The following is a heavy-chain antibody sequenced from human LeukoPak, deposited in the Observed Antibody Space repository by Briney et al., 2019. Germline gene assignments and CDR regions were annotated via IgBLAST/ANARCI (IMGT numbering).Heavy chain of an antibody. Sequence: SETLSLTCLVSSGSVSSYYWTWIRQPPGKGLEWIGYIYQTGSNNYSPSLKSRVTMYVDTSKNQLSLKLSSVTAADAAMYYCARARYTNSWYAVDIWGQGTMVTVSS. D-gene: IGHD6-13*01. CDR1: SGSVSSYY. J-gene: IGHJ3*02. CDR3: ARARYTNSWYAVDI. V-gene: IGHV4-59*08. CDR2: IYQTGSN.